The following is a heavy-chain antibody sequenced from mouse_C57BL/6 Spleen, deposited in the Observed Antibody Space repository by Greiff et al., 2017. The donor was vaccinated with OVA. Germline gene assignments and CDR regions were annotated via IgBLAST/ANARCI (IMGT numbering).Heavy chain of an antibody. CDR1: GYSITSGYY. J-gene: IGHJ4*01. Sequence: EESGPGLVKPSQSLSLTCSVTGYSITSGYYWNWIRQFPGNKLEWMGYISYDGSNNYNPSLKNRISITRDTSKNQFFLKLNSVTTEDTATYYCARFLLGHAMDYWGQGTSVTVSS. D-gene: IGHD2-1*01. CDR3: ARFLLGHAMDY. V-gene: IGHV3-6*01. CDR2: ISYDGSN.